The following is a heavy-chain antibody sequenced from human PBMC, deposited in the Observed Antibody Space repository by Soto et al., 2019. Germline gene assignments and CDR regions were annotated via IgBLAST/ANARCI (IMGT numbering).Heavy chain of an antibody. CDR1: GFTFSSYW. Sequence: GGSLRLSCAASGFTFSSYWMSWVRQAPGKGLEWVANIKQDGSEKYYVDSVKGRFTISRDNAKNSLYLQMNSLRAVDTAVYACARSYCSGGSCCADAFDIWGQGTMVTVSS. D-gene: IGHD2-15*01. CDR3: ARSYCSGGSCCADAFDI. CDR2: IKQDGSEK. J-gene: IGHJ3*02. V-gene: IGHV3-7*01.